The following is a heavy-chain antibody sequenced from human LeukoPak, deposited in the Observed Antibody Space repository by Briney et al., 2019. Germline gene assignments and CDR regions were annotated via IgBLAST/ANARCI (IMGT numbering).Heavy chain of an antibody. CDR1: GYAFSNYG. CDR2: IRGDNGNT. V-gene: IGHV1-18*01. D-gene: IGHD3-9*01. Sequence: GASVKVSCKASGYAFSNYGISWVRQAPGQGLEWVGWIRGDNGNTNYAQKLQGRVTMTTETFTSTAYMELGSLGSDETAVYYCARVDLLTGYYFFDYWGQGTLVTVSS. J-gene: IGHJ4*02. CDR3: ARVDLLTGYYFFDY.